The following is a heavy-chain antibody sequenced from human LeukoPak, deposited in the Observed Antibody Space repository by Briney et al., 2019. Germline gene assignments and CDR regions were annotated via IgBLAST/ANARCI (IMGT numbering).Heavy chain of an antibody. V-gene: IGHV3-15*01. D-gene: IGHD4-17*01. CDR3: TTNHGDFNYYYYYYMDV. Sequence: PGGSLRLSCAASGSTFSNAWMSWVRQAPGKGLEWVGRIKSKTDGGTTDYAAPVKGRFTISRDDSKNTLYLQMNSLKTEDTAVYYCTTNHGDFNYYYYYYMDVWGKGTTVTVSS. CDR2: IKSKTDGGTT. J-gene: IGHJ6*03. CDR1: GSTFSNAW.